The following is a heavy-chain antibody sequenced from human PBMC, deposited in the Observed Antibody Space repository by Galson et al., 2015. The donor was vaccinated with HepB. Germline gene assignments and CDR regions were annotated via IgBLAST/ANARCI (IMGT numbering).Heavy chain of an antibody. J-gene: IGHJ4*02. CDR1: GYTFTSYG. CDR2: ISAYNGNT. V-gene: IGHV1-18*04. Sequence: SVKVSCKASGYTFTSYGISWVRRAPGQGLEWMGWISAYNGNTNYAQKLQGRVTMTTDTSTSTAYMELRSLRSDDTAVYYCARDRRSIAARRPFDYWGQGTLVTVSS. D-gene: IGHD6-6*01. CDR3: ARDRRSIAARRPFDY.